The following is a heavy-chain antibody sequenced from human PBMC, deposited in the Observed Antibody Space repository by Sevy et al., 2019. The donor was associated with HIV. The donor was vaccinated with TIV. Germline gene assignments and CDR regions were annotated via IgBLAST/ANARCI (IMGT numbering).Heavy chain of an antibody. CDR2: ISYDGSNK. J-gene: IGHJ6*02. CDR3: ARDWALGYGDCDYYCDYGMDV. D-gene: IGHD4-17*01. V-gene: IGHV3-30-3*01. Sequence: GGSLRLSCAASGFIFSTYAVHWVRQAPGKGLEWVAVISYDGSNKYYADSVKGRFTISRDNSKNTLYLQMNSLRAEDTAVYYCARDWALGYGDCDYYCDYGMDVWGQGTTVTVSS. CDR1: GFIFSTYA.